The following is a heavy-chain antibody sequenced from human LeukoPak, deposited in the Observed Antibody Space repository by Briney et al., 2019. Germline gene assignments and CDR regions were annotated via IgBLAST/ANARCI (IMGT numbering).Heavy chain of an antibody. Sequence: GGSLRLSCAASGFTFSSYSMNWVRQAPGKGLEWVGFIRSKAYGGTTEYAASVKGRFTISRDDSKSIAYLQMNSLKTEDTAVYYCTTCCVEMATITRSANYWYFDLWGRGTLVTVSS. CDR3: TTCCVEMATITRSANYWYFDL. CDR2: IRSKAYGGTT. V-gene: IGHV3-49*04. J-gene: IGHJ2*01. CDR1: GFTFSSYS. D-gene: IGHD5-24*01.